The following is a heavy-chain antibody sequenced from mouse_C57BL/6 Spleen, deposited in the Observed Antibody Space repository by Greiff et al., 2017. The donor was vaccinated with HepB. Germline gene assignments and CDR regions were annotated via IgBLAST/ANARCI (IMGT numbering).Heavy chain of an antibody. V-gene: IGHV1-81*01. D-gene: IGHD1-1*01. Sequence: VKLMESGAELARPGASVKLSCKASGYTFTSYGISWVKQRTGQGLEWIGEIYPRSGNTYYNEKFKGKATLTADKSSSTAYMELRSLTSEDSAVYFCARRLITTVVAYYYAMDYWGQGTSVTVSS. CDR1: GYTFTSYG. J-gene: IGHJ4*01. CDR2: IYPRSGNT. CDR3: ARRLITTVVAYYYAMDY.